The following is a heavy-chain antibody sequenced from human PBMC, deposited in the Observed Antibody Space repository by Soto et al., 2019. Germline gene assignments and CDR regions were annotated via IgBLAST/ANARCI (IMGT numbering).Heavy chain of an antibody. D-gene: IGHD3-22*01. CDR3: AREYYYDSSGYHVDGPNFDY. J-gene: IGHJ4*02. CDR2: ISAYNGNT. CDR1: GYTFTSYG. V-gene: IGHV1-18*01. Sequence: ASVKVSCKASGYTFTSYGISWVRQAPGQGLEWMGWISAYNGNTNYAQKLQGRVTMTTDTSTSTAYMELRSLRSDDTAVYYCAREYYYDSSGYHVDGPNFDYWGQGTLVTVSS.